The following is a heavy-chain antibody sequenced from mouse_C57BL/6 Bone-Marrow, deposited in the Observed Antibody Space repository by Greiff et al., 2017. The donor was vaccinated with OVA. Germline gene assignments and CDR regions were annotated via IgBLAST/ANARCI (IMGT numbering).Heavy chain of an antibody. CDR2: IDPSDGYT. J-gene: IGHJ1*03. CDR1: GYTFTSYG. D-gene: IGHD1-1*01. CDR3: ARTPFITTVVAHWYFDV. V-gene: IGHV1-69*01. Sequence: QVQLQQPGAELVMPGASVKLSCKASGYTFTSYGMHWVKQRTGQGLEWIGEIDPSDGYTNYNQKFKGKSTLTVDKSSSTAYMQLSSLTSEDSAVYYCARTPFITTVVAHWYFDVWGTGTTVTVSS.